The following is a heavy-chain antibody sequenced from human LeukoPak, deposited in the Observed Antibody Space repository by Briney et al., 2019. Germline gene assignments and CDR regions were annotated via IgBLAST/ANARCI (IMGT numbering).Heavy chain of an antibody. CDR1: GYTFTGYY. J-gene: IGHJ6*02. V-gene: IGHV1-46*01. CDR2: INPSGGST. D-gene: IGHD2-21*02. CDR3: ARAGAYCGGDCYSMDV. Sequence: GASVKVSCKASGYTFTGYYMHWVRQAPGQGLEWMGIINPSGGSTSYAQKFQGRVTMTRDTSTSTVYMELSSLRSEDTAVYYCARAGAYCGGDCYSMDVWGQGTTVTVSS.